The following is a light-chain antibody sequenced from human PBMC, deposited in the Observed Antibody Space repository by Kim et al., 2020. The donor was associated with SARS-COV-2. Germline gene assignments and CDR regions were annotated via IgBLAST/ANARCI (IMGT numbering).Light chain of an antibody. V-gene: IGLV3-19*01. Sequence: SSELTQDPAVYVALGQTVRITCQGDSLRSYYASWYQQKPGQAPVLVIYGKNNRPSGIPDRFSGSSSGNTASLTITGAQAEDEADYYCNSRDSSGNHVVFGGGIQLTVL. CDR2: GKN. CDR3: NSRDSSGNHVV. CDR1: SLRSYY. J-gene: IGLJ2*01.